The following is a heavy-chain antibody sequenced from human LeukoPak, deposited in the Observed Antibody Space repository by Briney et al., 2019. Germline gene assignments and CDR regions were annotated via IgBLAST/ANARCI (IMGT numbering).Heavy chain of an antibody. CDR3: ARLTGYFPGVHFDY. J-gene: IGHJ4*02. V-gene: IGHV5-51*01. CDR2: IYPADSQT. D-gene: IGHD1-26*01. CDR1: GXGFPNYC. Sequence: GESLKISFKGSGXGFPNYCIAWVRQLPGKGLERMGIIYPADSQTKYSPSFQGQVTISAVQSINTAYLQWSSLKASDTAMYFCARLTGYFPGVHFDYCGQGTLVTVSS.